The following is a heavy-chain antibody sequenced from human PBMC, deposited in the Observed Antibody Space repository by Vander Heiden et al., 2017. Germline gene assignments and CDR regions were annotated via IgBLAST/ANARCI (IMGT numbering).Heavy chain of an antibody. CDR2: IFSNDEK. D-gene: IGHD6-13*01. CDR3: ARIHGYSSSWAYFDY. V-gene: IGHV2-26*01. CDR1: GFSLSNARLG. J-gene: IGHJ4*02. Sequence: QVTLKESGPVLVKPTETLTLTCTVSGFSLSNARLGVSWIRQPPGKALEWLAHIFSNDEKSYSTSLKSRLTISKDTSKSQVVITMTNMEPVDTATYYCARIHGYSSSWAYFDYWGQGTLVTVSS.